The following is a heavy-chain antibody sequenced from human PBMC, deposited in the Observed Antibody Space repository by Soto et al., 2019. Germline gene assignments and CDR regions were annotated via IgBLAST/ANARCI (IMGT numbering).Heavy chain of an antibody. J-gene: IGHJ1*01. V-gene: IGHV4-59*12. CDR2: IYNSGST. CDR3: ARGRHILTGYYSLSRAEYFQH. CDR1: GGSINSYF. Sequence: SETLSLTCTVSGGSINSYFWSWIRQSPGKGLEWIGHIYNSGSTNYNPSLKSRVTISVDTSKNQFSLKLSSVTAADTAVYYCARGRHILTGYYSLSRAEYFQHWGQGTLVTVSS. D-gene: IGHD3-9*01.